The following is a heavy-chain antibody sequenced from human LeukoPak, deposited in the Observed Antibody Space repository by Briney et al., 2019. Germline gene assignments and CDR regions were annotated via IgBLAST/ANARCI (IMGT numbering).Heavy chain of an antibody. V-gene: IGHV4-39*01. Sequence: SETLSLTCTVSGGSISSSSYYWGWIRQPPGKGLERIGSIYYSGSTYYNPSLKSRVTISVDTSKNQFSPKLSSVTAADTAVYYCARQITMVRGVTVTDWFDPWGQGTLVTVSS. D-gene: IGHD3-10*01. CDR3: ARQITMVRGVTVTDWFDP. CDR2: IYYSGST. CDR1: GGSISSSSYY. J-gene: IGHJ5*02.